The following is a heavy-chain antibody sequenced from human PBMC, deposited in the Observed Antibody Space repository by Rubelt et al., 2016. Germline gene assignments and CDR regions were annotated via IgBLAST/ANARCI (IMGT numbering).Heavy chain of an antibody. D-gene: IGHD3-3*01. Sequence: QVQLQESGPGLVKPSETLSLTCTVSGGSISSYYWSWIRQPPGKGLEWIGYIYYSGSTNYNPSLKSRVTISVDTSKNQFSLKLSSVTAAETAVYYCAGGITIFGVASGYFDYWGQGTLVTVSS. CDR1: GGSISSYY. J-gene: IGHJ4*02. V-gene: IGHV4-59*01. CDR2: IYYSGST. CDR3: AGGITIFGVASGYFDY.